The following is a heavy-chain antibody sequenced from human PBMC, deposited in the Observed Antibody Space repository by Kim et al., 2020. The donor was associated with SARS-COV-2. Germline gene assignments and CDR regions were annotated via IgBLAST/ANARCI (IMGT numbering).Heavy chain of an antibody. J-gene: IGHJ6*02. Sequence: GGSLRLSCAASGFTFSDYYMSWIRQAPGKGLEWVSYISSSGSTIYYADSVKGRFTISRDNAKNSLYLQMNSLRAEDTAVYYCARDNRGTPNSGYCSGGSCYDRGKNYYYGMDVWGQGTTVTVSS. V-gene: IGHV3-11*01. D-gene: IGHD2-15*01. CDR2: ISSSGSTI. CDR3: ARDNRGTPNSGYCSGGSCYDRGKNYYYGMDV. CDR1: GFTFSDYY.